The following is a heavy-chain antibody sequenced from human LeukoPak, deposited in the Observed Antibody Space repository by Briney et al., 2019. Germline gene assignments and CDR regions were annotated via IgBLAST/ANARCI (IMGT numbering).Heavy chain of an antibody. J-gene: IGHJ4*02. Sequence: PGGSLLLSCAASRFTLSDFYMSWIRQAPGKGLEWIYYISNSGTTIYYAHSVKGRFTISRDNGKNSLYIEMNSLRAEYTALYYCARHARVAGFDYWGLGTMVTVSS. D-gene: IGHD6-19*01. CDR1: RFTLSDFY. CDR3: ARHARVAGFDY. V-gene: IGHV3-11*04. CDR2: ISNSGTTI.